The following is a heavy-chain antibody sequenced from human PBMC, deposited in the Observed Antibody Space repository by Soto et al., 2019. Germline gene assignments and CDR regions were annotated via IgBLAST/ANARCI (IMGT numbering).Heavy chain of an antibody. CDR2: MSYSGST. V-gene: IGHV4-30-4*01. CDR1: GGSISSGNYY. CDR3: ARVPGP. J-gene: IGHJ5*02. Sequence: PSETLSLTCTVSGGSISSGNYYWSWIRQPPGKGLEWIGFMSYSGSTSYNASLKSRVTISVDTSKNQFSLKLSSVTAADTAVYYCARVPGPWGQGTLVTVSS.